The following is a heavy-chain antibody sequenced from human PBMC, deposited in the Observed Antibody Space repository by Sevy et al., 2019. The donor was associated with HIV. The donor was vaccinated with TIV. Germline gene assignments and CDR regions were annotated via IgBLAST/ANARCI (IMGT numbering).Heavy chain of an antibody. V-gene: IGHV3-21*01. J-gene: IGHJ4*02. CDR1: GFTFSSYR. CDR3: ARAGLEISTWRSDY. Sequence: GGSLRLSCAASGFTFSSYRMTWVRQAPGKGLEWVSCISSTSGYINYADSVKGRFTISRDNAKNLLYLQMDSLRAEDTAVYYCARAGLEISTWRSDYWGQGTLVTVSS. D-gene: IGHD3-16*02. CDR2: ISSTSGYI.